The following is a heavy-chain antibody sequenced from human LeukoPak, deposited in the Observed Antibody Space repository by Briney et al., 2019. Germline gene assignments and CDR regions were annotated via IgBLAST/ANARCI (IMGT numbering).Heavy chain of an antibody. CDR3: AKDVGAYSSSCSDY. V-gene: IGHV3-23*01. Sequence: PGGSLRLSCAASGFTFSSYAMSWVRQAPGKGLEWVSAISGSGGSTYYADSVKGRFTISRDNSRNTLYLQMNSLRAEDTAVYYCAKDVGAYSSSCSDYWGQGTLVTVSS. CDR2: ISGSGGST. CDR1: GFTFSSYA. J-gene: IGHJ4*02. D-gene: IGHD6-13*01.